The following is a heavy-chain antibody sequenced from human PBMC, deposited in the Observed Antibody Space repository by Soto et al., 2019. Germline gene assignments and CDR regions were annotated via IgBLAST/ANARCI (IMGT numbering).Heavy chain of an antibody. Sequence: QLLESGGGLVQPGGSLRLSCEASGFSFSRNVMSWVRQAPGKGLEWASSISSGGNTYYADSVKGRFTISRDNSKNTQSLQMTSLGAEDTAVYYCAKLGYCTGGTCYLDYYYGVDVWGQGTTVTVS. D-gene: IGHD2-15*01. CDR3: AKLGYCTGGTCYLDYYYGVDV. CDR2: ISSGGNT. V-gene: IGHV3-23*01. J-gene: IGHJ6*02. CDR1: GFSFSRNV.